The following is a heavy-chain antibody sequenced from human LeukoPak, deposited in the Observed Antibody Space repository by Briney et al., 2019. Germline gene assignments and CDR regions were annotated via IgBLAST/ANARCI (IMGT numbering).Heavy chain of an antibody. V-gene: IGHV4-38-2*02. D-gene: IGHD6-19*01. CDR3: ARGRDEAVAVNPLDS. CDR1: PYSISTGHY. Sequence: PSETLSLTCSVSPYSISTGHYWGWIRQPPGKGLEWIGSIYHSGHTYYNPSLNSRVTISVDTSKNQFSLRLKSVSAADTAVYYCARGRDEAVAVNPLDSWGQGNLVTVSS. J-gene: IGHJ4*02. CDR2: IYHSGHT.